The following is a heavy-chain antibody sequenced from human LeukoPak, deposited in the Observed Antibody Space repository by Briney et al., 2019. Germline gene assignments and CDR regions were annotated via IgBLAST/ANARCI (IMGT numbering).Heavy chain of an antibody. CDR3: ARRPGGYQLLIGFDP. Sequence: PSETLSLTCTVSGGSISSYYWSWIRQPPGKGLEWIGYIYYSGSTNYNPSLKSRVTISVDTSKNQLSLKLSSVTAADTAVYYCARRPGGYQLLIGFDPWGQGTLVTVSS. CDR2: IYYSGST. V-gene: IGHV4-59*01. J-gene: IGHJ5*02. D-gene: IGHD2-2*01. CDR1: GGSISSYY.